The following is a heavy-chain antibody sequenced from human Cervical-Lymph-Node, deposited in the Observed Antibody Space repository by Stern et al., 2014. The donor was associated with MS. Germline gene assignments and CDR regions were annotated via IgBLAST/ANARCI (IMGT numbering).Heavy chain of an antibody. CDR3: ARSSNMVRGVIMSHPIDY. CDR1: GGSISSGDYY. D-gene: IGHD3-10*01. Sequence: VHLVESGPGLVKPSQTLSLTCTVSGGSISSGDYYWSWIRQPPGKGLEWIGYIYYSGSTYYNPSLKSRVTISVDTSKNQFSLKLTSVTAADTAVYYCARSSNMVRGVIMSHPIDYWGQGTLVTVSS. CDR2: IYYSGST. V-gene: IGHV4-30-4*01. J-gene: IGHJ4*02.